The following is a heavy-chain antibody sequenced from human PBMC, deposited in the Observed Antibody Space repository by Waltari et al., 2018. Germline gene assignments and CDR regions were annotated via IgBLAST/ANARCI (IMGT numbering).Heavy chain of an antibody. J-gene: IGHJ6*02. Sequence: QVQLVQSGAEVKKPGASVKVSCKASGYTFTSYDINWVRQATGHGLEWMGWMNPNRGNTGYAQKCQGRVTSTRNTSRSTAYMELRSLRSEDTDVYDCASTGTAAAGGGGYDDYGMDVWGQGTTVSVSS. CDR3: ASTGTAAAGGGGYDDYGMDV. V-gene: IGHV1-8*03. CDR1: GYTFTSYD. D-gene: IGHD6-13*01. CDR2: MNPNRGNT.